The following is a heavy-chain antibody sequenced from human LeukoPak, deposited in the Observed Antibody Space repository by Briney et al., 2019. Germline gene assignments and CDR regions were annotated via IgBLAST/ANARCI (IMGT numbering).Heavy chain of an antibody. V-gene: IGHV4-59*01. CDR3: ARGIYDILTGYLYYFDY. CDR1: GGSISSYY. Sequence: SETLSLTCTVSGGSISSYYWSWIRQPPGKGLEWIGNIYYSGSTNYNPSLKSRVTISVDTSKNQFSLRLSSVTAADTAVYYCARGIYDILTGYLYYFDYWGQGTLVTVSS. J-gene: IGHJ4*02. CDR2: IYYSGST. D-gene: IGHD3-9*01.